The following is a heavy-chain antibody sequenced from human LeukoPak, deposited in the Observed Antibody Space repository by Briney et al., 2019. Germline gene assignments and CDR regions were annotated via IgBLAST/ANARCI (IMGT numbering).Heavy chain of an antibody. D-gene: IGHD1-26*01. CDR3: ARHGGSYSYDY. V-gene: IGHV4-59*08. Sequence: SETLSLTCTVSGSSISSYYWSWIRQAPGKVLEWIGNIYYIGSTNYNPSLKSRVTISADPSKNQLSLKLSSVTAADTAVYYCARHGGSYSYDYWGQGTLVTVSS. CDR1: GSSISSYY. CDR2: IYYIGST. J-gene: IGHJ4*02.